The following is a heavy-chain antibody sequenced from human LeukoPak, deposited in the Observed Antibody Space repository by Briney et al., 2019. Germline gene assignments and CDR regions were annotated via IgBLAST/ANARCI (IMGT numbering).Heavy chain of an antibody. Sequence: SETLSLTCAVYGGSFSGYYWSWIRQPPGKGLEWIGEINHSGSTNYNPSLKSRVTISVDTSKTQFSLKLSSVTAADTAVYYCARGIAARAPFDYWGQGTLVTVSS. CDR2: INHSGST. V-gene: IGHV4-34*01. CDR1: GGSFSGYY. D-gene: IGHD6-6*01. CDR3: ARGIAARAPFDY. J-gene: IGHJ4*02.